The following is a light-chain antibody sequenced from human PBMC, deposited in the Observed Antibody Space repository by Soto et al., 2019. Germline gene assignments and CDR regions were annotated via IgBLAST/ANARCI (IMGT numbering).Light chain of an antibody. CDR3: QQYCSTPPVT. J-gene: IGKJ4*01. CDR2: GAS. CDR1: QSVSSDY. V-gene: IGKV3-20*01. Sequence: EIVLTQSPGTLSLSPGERATLSYRASQSVSSDYLSWYQQKPGQPPRLLIYGASYRATGIPDRFSGGGSGTDFKLTISRLEAEDFAVYYCQQYCSTPPVTFGGGTKVEIK.